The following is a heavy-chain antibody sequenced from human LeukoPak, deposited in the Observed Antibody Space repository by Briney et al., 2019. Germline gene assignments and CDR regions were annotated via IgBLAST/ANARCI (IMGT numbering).Heavy chain of an antibody. D-gene: IGHD2-21*01. CDR3: AKSPVGMIVAEYYFDY. CDR1: GFTFSNYV. Sequence: GGSLRLSCAASGFTFSNYVMSWVRQAPGKGLEWVSGISGGAGSTHYTDSVKGRFTISRDNSKNTLYLQMNSLGAEDTAVYYCAKSPVGMIVAEYYFDYWGQGTLVTVSS. J-gene: IGHJ4*02. CDR2: ISGGAGST. V-gene: IGHV3-23*01.